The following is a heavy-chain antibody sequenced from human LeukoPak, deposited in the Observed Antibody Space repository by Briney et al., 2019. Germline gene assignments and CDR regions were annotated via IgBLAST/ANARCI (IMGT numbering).Heavy chain of an antibody. CDR3: AKDHLLWANWFDP. CDR2: IRYDGSNK. V-gene: IGHV3-30*02. D-gene: IGHD3-10*01. Sequence: GGSLRLSCAASGFTFSSYGTHWVRQAPGKGLEWVAFIRYDGSNKYYADSVKGRFTISRDNSKNTLYLQMNSLRAEDTAVYYCAKDHLLWANWFDPWGQGTRVTVSS. CDR1: GFTFSSYG. J-gene: IGHJ5*02.